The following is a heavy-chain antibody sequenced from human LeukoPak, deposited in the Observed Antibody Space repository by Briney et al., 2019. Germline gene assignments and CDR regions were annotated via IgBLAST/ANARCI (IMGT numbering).Heavy chain of an antibody. CDR3: ARAGVRVRCGRDCYSDYFDY. CDR2: IFDTGST. CDR1: GASISGSNVY. V-gene: IGHV4-39*07. J-gene: IGHJ4*02. Sequence: PSETLSLTCTVSGASISGSNVYWGWIRQAPGKGLEWIGNIFDTGSTYIKSSLESRVTKSVDTSKNQFFLKLSSVTVADTAVYYCARAGVRVRCGRDCYSDYFDYWGQGILVTVSS. D-gene: IGHD2-21*02.